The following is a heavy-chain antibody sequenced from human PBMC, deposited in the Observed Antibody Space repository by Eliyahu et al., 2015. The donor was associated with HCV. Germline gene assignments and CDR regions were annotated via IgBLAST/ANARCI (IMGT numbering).Heavy chain of an antibody. J-gene: IGHJ3*02. V-gene: IGHV5-10-1*03. CDR2: IDPSDSYT. Sequence: EVQLXQSGAEVKKPGESXRIXCGGSGYSFSNFWINWVRQMPGKGLGWMGRIDPSDSYTNYSPSFXGRVTMSVDKSISTAYLQWSSLEASDTAIYYCARRVFDMWGHGTMVTVSS. CDR3: ARRVFDM. CDR1: GYSFSNFW.